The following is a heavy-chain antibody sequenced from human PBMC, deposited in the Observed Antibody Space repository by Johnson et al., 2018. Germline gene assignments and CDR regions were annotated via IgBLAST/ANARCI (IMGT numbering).Heavy chain of an antibody. J-gene: IGHJ3*02. CDR1: GFTFSSYA. CDR2: ISYDGSNK. CDR3: ARVQIPGGGPSSFDI. Sequence: QVQLVQSGGGVVQPGRSLRLSCAASGFTFSSYAMHWVRQAPGKGLEWVAVISYDGSNKYYADSVKGRFTISRENSKNTLYLQMNSLRAEDTAVYSCARVQIPGGGPSSFDIWGQGTMVTVSS. V-gene: IGHV3-30-3*01. D-gene: IGHD2-21*01.